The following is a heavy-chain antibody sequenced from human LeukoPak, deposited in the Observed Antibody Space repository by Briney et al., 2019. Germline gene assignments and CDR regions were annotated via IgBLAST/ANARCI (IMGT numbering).Heavy chain of an antibody. CDR2: IFYSATT. Sequence: PSETLSLTCTVSGGSISSSSYYWGWIRQPPGKGLEWIENIFYSATTYYNPSLKSRVTISVDTSKNQFSLKMRSVTAADTAVYYCARVLRGGTYYFDYWGQGTLVTVSS. CDR1: GGSISSSSYY. J-gene: IGHJ4*02. V-gene: IGHV4-39*01. D-gene: IGHD1-26*01. CDR3: ARVLRGGTYYFDY.